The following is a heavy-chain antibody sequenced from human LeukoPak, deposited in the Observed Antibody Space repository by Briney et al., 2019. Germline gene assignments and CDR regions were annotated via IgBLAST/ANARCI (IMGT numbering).Heavy chain of an antibody. CDR2: IFSGGTT. Sequence: GGSLRLSCAASGFTVSSNYMSWVRQAPGKGLEWVSVIFSGGTTYYADSVKGRFTISRDNSKNTQYLQMNSLRAEDTAVYYCAREGNYYDMDVWGQGTTVTVSS. CDR1: GFTVSSNY. CDR3: AREGNYYDMDV. V-gene: IGHV3-53*01. J-gene: IGHJ6*02.